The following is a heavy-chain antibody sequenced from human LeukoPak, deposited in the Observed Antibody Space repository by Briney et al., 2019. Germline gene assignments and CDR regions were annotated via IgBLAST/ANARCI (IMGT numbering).Heavy chain of an antibody. V-gene: IGHV3-66*02. J-gene: IGHJ4*02. D-gene: IGHD4/OR15-4a*01. CDR2: IYSGGST. CDR1: GFTVSSNY. CDR3: GRVLTG. Sequence: PGGSLRLSCAASGFTVSSNYMSWVRQAPGEGLEWVSVIYSGGSTYYADCVEGRFTISRDNSKNRLYLQMNSLRAEETAVYYCGRVLTGWGQETLVTVS.